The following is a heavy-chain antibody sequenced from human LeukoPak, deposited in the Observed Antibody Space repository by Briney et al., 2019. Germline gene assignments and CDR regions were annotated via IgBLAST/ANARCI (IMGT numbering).Heavy chain of an antibody. D-gene: IGHD3-22*01. CDR2: IYHSGST. V-gene: IGHV4-4*02. CDR3: ARKVPNDSSGYYYRGQFDP. J-gene: IGHJ5*02. CDR1: GGSISGSNW. Sequence: SETLSLTCAVSGGSISGSNWWSWVRQPPGKGLEWIGEIYHSGSTNYNPSLKSRVTISVDKSKNQFSLKLSSVTAADTAVYYCARKVPNDSSGYYYRGQFDPWGQGTLVTVSS.